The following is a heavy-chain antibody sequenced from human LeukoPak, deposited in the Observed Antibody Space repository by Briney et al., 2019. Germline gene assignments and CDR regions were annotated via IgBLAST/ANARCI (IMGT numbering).Heavy chain of an antibody. D-gene: IGHD3-22*01. CDR1: GYTFTGYY. CDR2: INPNSGGT. V-gene: IGHV1-2*02. J-gene: IGHJ4*02. Sequence: VASVKVSCKASGYTFTGYYMHWVRQAPGQGLGWMGWINPNSGGTNYAQKFQGRVTMTRDTSISTAYMELSRLRSDDTAAYYCARDKTYYYDSSGYPIRALDYWGQGTLVTVSS. CDR3: ARDKTYYYDSSGYPIRALDY.